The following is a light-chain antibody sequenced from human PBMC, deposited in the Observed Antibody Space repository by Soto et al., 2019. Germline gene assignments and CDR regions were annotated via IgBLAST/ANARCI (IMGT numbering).Light chain of an antibody. V-gene: IGKV1-27*01. J-gene: IGKJ4*01. Sequence: DIQMTQSPSSLSASVGDRVTITCRASQGISNFLAWYQQKPGRVPKLLIYAASTLQSGVPSRFSGSGSGTDFTLTISSLQPEDVATYYCQKYNSAPPLTFGGGTKVEIK. CDR3: QKYNSAPPLT. CDR1: QGISNF. CDR2: AAS.